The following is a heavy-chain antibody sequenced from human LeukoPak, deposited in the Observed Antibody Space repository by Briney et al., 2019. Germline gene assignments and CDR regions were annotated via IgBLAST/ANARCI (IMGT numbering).Heavy chain of an antibody. CDR1: GFTFSSYA. CDR3: AKDTGYCSGGSCYSRWFDP. J-gene: IGHJ5*02. D-gene: IGHD2-15*01. V-gene: IGHV3-23*01. Sequence: PGGSLRLSCAASGFTFSSYAMSWVRQAPEKGLEWVSAISGSGGSTYYADSVKGRFTISRDNSKNTLYLQMNSLRAEDTAVYYCAKDTGYCSGGSCYSRWFDPWGQGTLVTVSS. CDR2: ISGSGGST.